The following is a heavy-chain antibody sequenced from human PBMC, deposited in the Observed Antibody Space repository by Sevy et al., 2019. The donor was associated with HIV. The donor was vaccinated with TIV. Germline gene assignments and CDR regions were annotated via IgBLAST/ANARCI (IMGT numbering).Heavy chain of an antibody. J-gene: IGHJ5*02. CDR2: INPNSGGT. V-gene: IGHV1-2*02. D-gene: IGHD6-13*01. CDR3: ARTRIAAAGTARNRWFDP. CDR1: GYTFTGYY. Sequence: ASVKVSCKASGYTFTGYYMHWVRQAPGQGLEWMGWINPNSGGTNYAQKFQGRVTMTRDTSISTAYMELSRLRSDDTAGYYCARTRIAAAGTARNRWFDPWGQGTLVTVSS.